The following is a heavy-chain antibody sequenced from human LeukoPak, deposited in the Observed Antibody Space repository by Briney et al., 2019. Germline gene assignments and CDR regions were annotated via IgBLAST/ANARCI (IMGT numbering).Heavy chain of an antibody. V-gene: IGHV3-48*03. CDR1: GFTFSSYE. CDR2: ISASGRTI. D-gene: IGHD5-24*01. CDR3: AWRATAEGLVY. Sequence: GGSLRLAWPLSGFTFSSYEMSWVRQAPGKGLEWVSYISASGRTIYYADSVKGRFTISRDNAKNSLYLQMSSLRVEDTAVYFRAWRATAEGLVYWGQGTLVTVSS. J-gene: IGHJ4*02.